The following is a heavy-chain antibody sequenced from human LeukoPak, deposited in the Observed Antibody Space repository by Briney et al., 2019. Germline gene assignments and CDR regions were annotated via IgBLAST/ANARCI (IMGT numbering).Heavy chain of an antibody. CDR3: ARGYCSGGSCYGYYYMDV. D-gene: IGHD2-15*01. J-gene: IGHJ6*03. Sequence: SETLSLTCTVSGGSITSFYWSWIRQPPGKGLEWIGYIYYSGSTNYNPSLKSRVTILVDTSKNQFSLKLSSVTAADTAVYYCARGYCSGGSCYGYYYMDVWGKGTTVTISS. CDR2: IYYSGST. CDR1: GGSITSFY. V-gene: IGHV4-59*01.